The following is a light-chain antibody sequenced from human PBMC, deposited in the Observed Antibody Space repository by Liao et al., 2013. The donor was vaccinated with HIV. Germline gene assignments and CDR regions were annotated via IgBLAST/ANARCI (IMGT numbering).Light chain of an antibody. CDR2: QDA. J-gene: IGLJ1*01. V-gene: IGLV3-1*01. CDR3: QAWDSSTYV. Sequence: SYELTQPPSVSVSPGQTATITCSGDRLGEKYVSWYQQKPGQSPVLILYQDANRPSGIPERFSGSNSGNTATLTISGTQPMDEADYYCQAWDSSTYVFGTGTKVTVL. CDR1: RLGEKY.